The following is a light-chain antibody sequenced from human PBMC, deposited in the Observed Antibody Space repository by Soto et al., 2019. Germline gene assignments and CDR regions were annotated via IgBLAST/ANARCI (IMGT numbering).Light chain of an antibody. CDR1: SGSIASNY. CDR2: EDN. V-gene: IGLV6-57*04. J-gene: IGLJ2*01. CDR3: QSYDSSNLNVI. Sequence: MLTQPHSVSESPGKTVTISCTRSSGSIASNYVQWYQQRPDSAPTTVIYEDNQRPSGVPDRFSGSIDSSSNSASLPISGLKTEDEADYYCQSYDSSNLNVIFGGGSKVTVL.